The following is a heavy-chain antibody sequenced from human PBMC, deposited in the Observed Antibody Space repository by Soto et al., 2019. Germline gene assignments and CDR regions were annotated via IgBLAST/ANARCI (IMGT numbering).Heavy chain of an antibody. V-gene: IGHV4-59*01. Sequence: SLTCTVSGGSISSYYWSWIRQPPGKGLEWIGYIYYSGSTNYNPSLKSRVTISVDTSKNQFSLKLSSVTAADTAVYYCARTNYYDSSGYYGVDYYYYGMDVWGQGTTVTVSS. CDR1: GGSISSYY. CDR2: IYYSGST. D-gene: IGHD3-22*01. CDR3: ARTNYYDSSGYYGVDYYYYGMDV. J-gene: IGHJ6*02.